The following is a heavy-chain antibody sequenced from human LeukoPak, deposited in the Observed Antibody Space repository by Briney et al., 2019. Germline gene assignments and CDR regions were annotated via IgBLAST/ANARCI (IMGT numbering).Heavy chain of an antibody. V-gene: IGHV1-2*02. CDR3: ARDWRGSYFPDF. CDR1: GYTLTDYY. J-gene: IGHJ4*02. Sequence: GASVKVSCKASGYTLTDYYMHWVRQAPGQGLEWMGWINPNSGDTNSAQKFQGRVTMTRDMSISTAYMELSRLTSDDTAVYYCARDWRGSYFPDFWGQGTLVTVSS. D-gene: IGHD1-26*01. CDR2: INPNSGDT.